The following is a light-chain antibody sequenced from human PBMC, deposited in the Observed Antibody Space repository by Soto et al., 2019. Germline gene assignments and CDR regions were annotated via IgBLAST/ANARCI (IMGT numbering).Light chain of an antibody. CDR1: QSVSSN. CDR2: GAS. V-gene: IGKV3-15*01. J-gene: IGKJ1*01. CDR3: QQYNNWPPWT. Sequence: EIVMTRSPATLSVSPGERVTLSCRASQSVSSNLAWYQQKPGQAPRLLIYGASTRATGIPARFSGSGSGTEFTLTISSLQSEDFAVYYCQQYNNWPPWTFGQGTKV.